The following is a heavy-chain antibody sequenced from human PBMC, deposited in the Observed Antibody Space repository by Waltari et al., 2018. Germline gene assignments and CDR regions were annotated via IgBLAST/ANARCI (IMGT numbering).Heavy chain of an antibody. Sequence: QVQLQESGPGLVKPSETLSLTCSVSGGSINTFLWTWIRQPAGKGLEWIGRVSASAKTNYNPSLKSRVTMSVDMSKNQFTLKLSSVTAADTAVYYCARDLFLPSWSGFIDGFDIWGRGTVVTVSS. CDR3: ARDLFLPSWSGFIDGFDI. CDR2: VSASAKT. D-gene: IGHD3-3*01. V-gene: IGHV4-4*07. CDR1: GGSINTFL. J-gene: IGHJ3*02.